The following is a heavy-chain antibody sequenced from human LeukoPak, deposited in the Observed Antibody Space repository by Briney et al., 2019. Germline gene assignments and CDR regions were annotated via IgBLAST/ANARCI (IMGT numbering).Heavy chain of an antibody. V-gene: IGHV4-59*01. CDR3: ASSGWYEWFDP. J-gene: IGHJ5*02. CDR2: TYYSGST. D-gene: IGHD6-19*01. Sequence: SETLSLTCTVSGGSISSYYWSWIRQPPGKGLEWIGYTYYSGSTNYNPSLKSRVTISVDTSKNQFSLKLSSVTAADTAVYYCASSGWYEWFDPWGQGTLVTVSS. CDR1: GGSISSYY.